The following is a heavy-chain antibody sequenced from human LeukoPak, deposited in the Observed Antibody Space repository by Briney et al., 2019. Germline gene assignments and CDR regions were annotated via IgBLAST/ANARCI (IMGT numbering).Heavy chain of an antibody. Sequence: ASVKVSCKASGFIFTAYYIHWVRQAPGQGLEWMGWINPNNGDTNYAQKFQGRVTMTRDTSVSTAYMELSSLRSDDTAVYYCARRMEFGELGDWFDPWGQGTLVTVSS. D-gene: IGHD3-10*01. CDR1: GFIFTAYY. V-gene: IGHV1-2*02. CDR2: INPNNGDT. CDR3: ARRMEFGELGDWFDP. J-gene: IGHJ5*02.